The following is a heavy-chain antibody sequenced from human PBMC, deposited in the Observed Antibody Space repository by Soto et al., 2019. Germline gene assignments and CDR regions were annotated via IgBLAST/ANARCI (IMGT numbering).Heavy chain of an antibody. CDR2: ISGSGGST. J-gene: IGHJ6*02. Sequence: GSLRLSCAASGFTFSSYAMSWVRQAPGKGLEWVSAISGSGGSTYYADSVKGRFTISRDNSKNTLYLQMNSLRAEDTAVYYCAKGTKTTVTYYYYYGMDVWGQGTTVTVSS. D-gene: IGHD4-17*01. CDR3: AKGTKTTVTYYYYYGMDV. V-gene: IGHV3-23*01. CDR1: GFTFSSYA.